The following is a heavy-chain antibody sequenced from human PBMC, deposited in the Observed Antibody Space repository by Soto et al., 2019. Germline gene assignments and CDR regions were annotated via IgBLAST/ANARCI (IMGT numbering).Heavy chain of an antibody. Sequence: LSCAASGFTVSSNYMSWVRQAPGKGLEWVSVIYSGGSTYYADSVKGRFTISRDNSKNTLYLQMNSLRAEDTAVYYCARDEANWSGYSYGFPYYYGMDVWGQGTTVTVSS. J-gene: IGHJ6*02. CDR2: IYSGGST. CDR1: GFTVSSNY. V-gene: IGHV3-53*01. D-gene: IGHD5-18*01. CDR3: ARDEANWSGYSYGFPYYYGMDV.